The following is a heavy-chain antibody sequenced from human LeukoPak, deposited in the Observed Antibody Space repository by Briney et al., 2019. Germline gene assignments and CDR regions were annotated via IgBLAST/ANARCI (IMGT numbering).Heavy chain of an antibody. V-gene: IGHV3-21*01. CDR2: ISSSSSYI. CDR3: ARVARYYDSSGYYNY. Sequence: GGSLRLSCAASGFTFGSYSMNWVRQAPGKGLEWVSSISSSSSYIYYADSVKGRFTISRDNAKNSLYLQMNSLRAEDTAVYYCARVARYYDSSGYYNYWGQGTLVTVSS. J-gene: IGHJ4*02. D-gene: IGHD3-22*01. CDR1: GFTFGSYS.